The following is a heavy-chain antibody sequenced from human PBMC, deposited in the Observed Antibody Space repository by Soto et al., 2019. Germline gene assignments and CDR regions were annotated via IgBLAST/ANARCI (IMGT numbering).Heavy chain of an antibody. CDR2: IWYDGVTK. V-gene: IGHV3-33*01. Sequence: QEQLVESGGGVVQPGTSMRLSCAASGLTFSNYGMHWVRKAPGKGLEWVAVIWYDGVTKFYADSVQGRFSISRDNSKNTLYLQMNSLRAEDTAVYFCATVDNYYGSAFWGQGTLVTVSP. J-gene: IGHJ4*02. CDR1: GLTFSNYG. D-gene: IGHD3-10*01. CDR3: ATVDNYYGSAF.